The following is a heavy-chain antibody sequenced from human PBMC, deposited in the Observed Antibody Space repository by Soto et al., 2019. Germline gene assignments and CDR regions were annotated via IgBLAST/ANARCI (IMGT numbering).Heavy chain of an antibody. D-gene: IGHD1-20*01. CDR1: GFTFDDYA. Sequence: VQLVESGGGLVQPGRSLRLSCAASGFTFDDYAMHWVRQAPGKGLEWVSGISWNSGSIGYADSVKGRFTISRDNAKNSLYLQMNSLRAEDTALYYCAKGKGITYSSYYYMDVWGKGTTVTVSS. V-gene: IGHV3-9*01. CDR3: AKGKGITYSSYYYMDV. CDR2: ISWNSGSI. J-gene: IGHJ6*03.